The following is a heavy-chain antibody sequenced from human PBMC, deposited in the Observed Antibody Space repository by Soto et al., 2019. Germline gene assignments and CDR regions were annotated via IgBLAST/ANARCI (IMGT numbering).Heavy chain of an antibody. CDR3: ARPRDSYGSGGGFDY. D-gene: IGHD3-10*01. J-gene: IGHJ4*02. CDR1: GGSFSGYY. CDR2: INHSGST. V-gene: IGHV4-34*01. Sequence: QVQLQQWGAGLLKPSETLSLTCAVYGGSFSGYYWSWIRQPPGKGLEWIGEINHSGSTNYKPSLTSRVTISVDTSKNQFSLKLSSVNAADTAVYYCARPRDSYGSGGGFDYWGQGTLVTVSS.